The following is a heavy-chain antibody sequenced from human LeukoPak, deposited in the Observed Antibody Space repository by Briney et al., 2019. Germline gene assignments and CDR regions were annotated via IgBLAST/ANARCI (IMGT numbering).Heavy chain of an antibody. CDR2: IYTSGST. CDR1: GGSISSYY. D-gene: IGHD2-2*01. V-gene: IGHV4-4*07. CDR3: VRVVVVPAATRAVDAFDI. J-gene: IGHJ3*02. Sequence: SETLSLTCTVSGGSISSYYWSWIRQPAGKGLEWIGRIYTSGSTNYNPSLKSRVTISVDTSKNQFSLKLSSVTAADTAVYYCVRVVVVPAATRAVDAFDIWGQGTMVTVSS.